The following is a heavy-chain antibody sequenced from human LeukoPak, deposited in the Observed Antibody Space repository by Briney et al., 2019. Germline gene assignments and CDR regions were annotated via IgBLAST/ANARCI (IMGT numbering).Heavy chain of an antibody. D-gene: IGHD6-19*01. Sequence: GGSLRHFCAASGFTFSSYEMNWVRQAPGKGLEWVSYISSGGSTVHYADSVKGRFTISRDNAKNSLFLQMNSLRAEDAAVYYCARAGSGWRSDFWGQGNRVTVSS. J-gene: IGHJ4*02. V-gene: IGHV3-48*03. CDR1: GFTFSSYE. CDR3: ARAGSGWRSDF. CDR2: ISSGGSTV.